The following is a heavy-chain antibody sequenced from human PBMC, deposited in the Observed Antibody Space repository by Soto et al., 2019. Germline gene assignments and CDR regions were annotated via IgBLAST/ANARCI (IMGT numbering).Heavy chain of an antibody. J-gene: IGHJ4*02. Sequence: QVQLVQSGAEVKKPGASVKVSCKASGYTFTGYYMHWVRQAPGQGLEWMGWINPNSGGTNYAQKCQGWVTMTRDTSISTAYMELSRLRSDDTAVYYCARDLGDGDYYFDYWGQGTLVTVSS. CDR3: ARDLGDGDYYFDY. V-gene: IGHV1-2*04. D-gene: IGHD4-17*01. CDR1: GYTFTGYY. CDR2: INPNSGGT.